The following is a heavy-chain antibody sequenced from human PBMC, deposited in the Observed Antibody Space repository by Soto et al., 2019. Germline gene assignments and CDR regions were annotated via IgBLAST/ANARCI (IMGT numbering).Heavy chain of an antibody. CDR1: GYTFTSYA. J-gene: IGHJ4*02. V-gene: IGHV1-3*01. Sequence: QVQLVQSGAEVKKPGASVKVSSKASGYTFTSYAMPWVRQAPGQRLEWMGWINAGNGNTKYSQKFQGRVTITRDTSASTAYMELSSLRSEDTAVYYCARGDSSRGYCLDSWAQAPLVNVSS. CDR3: ARGDSSRGYCLDS. CDR2: INAGNGNT. D-gene: IGHD6-13*01.